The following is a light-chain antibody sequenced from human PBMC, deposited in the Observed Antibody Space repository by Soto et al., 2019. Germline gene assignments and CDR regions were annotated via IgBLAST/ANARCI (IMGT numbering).Light chain of an antibody. CDR3: GTWDSSLTVWV. Sequence: QSVLRQPPSVSAAPGQTVTISCAGSSFNIGNNFVSWYQQLPGTAPKLLIYENNKRPSGIPDRFSGSKSDTSASLGITGGQTGDEAVYYCGTWDSSLTVWVFGGGTQLTVL. CDR2: ENN. J-gene: IGLJ7*01. CDR1: SFNIGNNF. V-gene: IGLV1-51*02.